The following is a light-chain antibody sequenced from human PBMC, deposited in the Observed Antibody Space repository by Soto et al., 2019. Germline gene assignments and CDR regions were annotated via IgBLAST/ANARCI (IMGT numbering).Light chain of an antibody. J-gene: IGLJ2*01. CDR2: RNN. Sequence: LTQPPSASGTPGQRVTISCSGSSSNIGSNYVYWYQQLPGTAPKLLIYRNNQRPSGVPDRFSGSKSGTSASLAISGLRSEDEADYYCAAWDDSLSALFGGGTQLTVL. V-gene: IGLV1-47*01. CDR1: SSNIGSNY. CDR3: AAWDDSLSAL.